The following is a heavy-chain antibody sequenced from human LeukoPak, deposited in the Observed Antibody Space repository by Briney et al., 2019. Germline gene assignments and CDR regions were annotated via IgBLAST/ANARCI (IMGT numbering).Heavy chain of an antibody. D-gene: IGHD6-19*01. V-gene: IGHV1-18*04. CDR1: GYTFTSYG. J-gene: IGHJ4*02. Sequence: ASVKVSCKASGYTFTSYGISWVRQAPGQGLEWMGSISAYNGNTKYAQKLQGRVTMTTDTSTSTAYMELRSLRSDDTAVYYCARPSSGWYGTDYWGQGTLVTVSS. CDR2: ISAYNGNT. CDR3: ARPSSGWYGTDY.